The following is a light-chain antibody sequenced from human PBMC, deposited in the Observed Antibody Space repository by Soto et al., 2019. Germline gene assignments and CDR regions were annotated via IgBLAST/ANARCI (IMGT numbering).Light chain of an antibody. CDR2: GNS. Sequence: QSVLTQPPSVSGAPGQRVTISCTGSSSNIGAGYDVHWYQQLPGTAPKLLIYGNSNRPSGVPDRFSGSKSGTSASLAITGLQAEDEADYYCQSYDSSLSGNWVFGGVTKVTVL. CDR1: SSNIGAGYD. CDR3: QSYDSSLSGNWV. V-gene: IGLV1-40*01. J-gene: IGLJ3*02.